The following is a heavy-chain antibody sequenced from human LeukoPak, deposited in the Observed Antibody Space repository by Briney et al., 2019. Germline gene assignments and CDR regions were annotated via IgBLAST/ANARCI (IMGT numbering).Heavy chain of an antibody. J-gene: IGHJ4*02. CDR3: ARDPLYSSGWYAFDY. D-gene: IGHD6-19*01. CDR1: GFTFSSYS. Sequence: GGSLRLSCAASGFTFSSYSMNWVRQAPGKGLEWVSSISSSSSSYIYYADSVKGRFTISRDNANNSLYLQMNSLRAEDTAVYYCARDPLYSSGWYAFDYWGQGTLVTVSS. CDR2: ISSSSSSYI. V-gene: IGHV3-21*01.